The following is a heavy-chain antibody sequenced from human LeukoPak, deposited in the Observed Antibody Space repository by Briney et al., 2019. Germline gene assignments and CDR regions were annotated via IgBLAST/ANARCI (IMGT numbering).Heavy chain of an antibody. CDR2: ISFDGSNK. J-gene: IGHJ4*02. CDR3: AKGQRTTYPTSLDY. D-gene: IGHD2/OR15-2a*01. V-gene: IGHV3-30*18. CDR1: GFTFSTYG. Sequence: PGGSLRLSCAAPGFTFSTYGMHWVRQAPGKGLEWVAVISFDGSNKYFADSLKGRFTISRDNSKNTLYLQMNSLRPEDTAVYFCAKGQRTTYPTSLDYWGQGTLVTVSS.